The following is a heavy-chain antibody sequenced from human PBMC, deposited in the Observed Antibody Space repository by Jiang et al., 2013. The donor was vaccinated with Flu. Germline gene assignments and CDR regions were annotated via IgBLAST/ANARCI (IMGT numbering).Heavy chain of an antibody. J-gene: IGHJ6*02. V-gene: IGHV4-31*03. CDR1: GGSISSGGYY. D-gene: IGHD4-17*01. Sequence: PGLVKPSQTLSLTCIVSGGSISSGGYYWSWIRQHPGKGLEWIGYIYYSGSTYYNPSLKSRVTISVDTSKNQFSLKLSSVTAADTAVYYCARGDYGDYEVYYYYGMDVWGQGTTVTVSS. CDR2: IYYSGST. CDR3: ARGDYGDYEVYYYYGMDV.